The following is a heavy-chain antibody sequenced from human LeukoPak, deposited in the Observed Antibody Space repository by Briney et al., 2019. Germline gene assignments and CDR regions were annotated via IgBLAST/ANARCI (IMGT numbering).Heavy chain of an antibody. V-gene: IGHV3-48*01. CDR2: ISSSSSTI. CDR1: GFTFSSYS. Sequence: GGSLRLSCAASGFTFSSYSMNWVRQAPGKGLEWVSYISSSSSTIYYADSVKGRFTISRDNAKNSLYLQMNSLRAEDTAVYYCARETLYCSSTSCYLNYFDYWGQGTLVTVSS. J-gene: IGHJ4*02. D-gene: IGHD2-2*01. CDR3: ARETLYCSSTSCYLNYFDY.